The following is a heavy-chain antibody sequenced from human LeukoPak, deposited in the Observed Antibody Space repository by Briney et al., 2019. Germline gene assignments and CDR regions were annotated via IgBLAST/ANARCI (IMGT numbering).Heavy chain of an antibody. CDR2: INPKDGVT. CDR3: ARVFLVFVPQGTGGLGH. V-gene: IGHV1-2*02. Sequence: ASVRVSCKASGYTFTSYGISWVRQAPGQGLEWMGWINPKDGVTNYAQKFRGRVTMTRDMSISSAYMELSSLRSDDTAVYYCARVFLVFVPQGTGGLGHWGQGTLVTVSS. CDR1: GYTFTSYG. D-gene: IGHD2/OR15-2a*01. J-gene: IGHJ5*02.